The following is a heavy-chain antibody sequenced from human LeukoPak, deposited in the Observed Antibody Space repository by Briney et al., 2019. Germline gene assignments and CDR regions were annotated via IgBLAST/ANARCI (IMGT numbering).Heavy chain of an antibody. CDR1: GGSFSGYY. J-gene: IGHJ4*02. CDR3: ARPSGVYAFFNY. Sequence: SETLSLTCAVYGGSFSGYYWSWIRQPPGTGLEWIGEINHSGSTNYNPSLKSRVTISVDTSKNQFSLKLSSVTAADTAVYYCARPSGVYAFFNYWGQGTLVTVSS. D-gene: IGHD2-8*01. CDR2: INHSGST. V-gene: IGHV4-34*01.